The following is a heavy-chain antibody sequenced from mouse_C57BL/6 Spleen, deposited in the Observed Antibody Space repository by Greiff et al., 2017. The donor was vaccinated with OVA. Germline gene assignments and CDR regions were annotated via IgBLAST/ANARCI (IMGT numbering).Heavy chain of an antibody. CDR1: GFTFTDYE. CDR3: TREPFSY. V-gene: IGHV1-15*01. J-gene: IGHJ3*01. Sequence: QVQLQQSGAELVKPGASVTLSCKASGFTFTDYEMHWVQQTPVHGLEWIGAIDPETGGTAYNQKFKGKAILTADNSSSTAYMELRSLTSEDSAVYYCTREPFSYWGQGTLVTVAT. CDR2: IDPETGGT.